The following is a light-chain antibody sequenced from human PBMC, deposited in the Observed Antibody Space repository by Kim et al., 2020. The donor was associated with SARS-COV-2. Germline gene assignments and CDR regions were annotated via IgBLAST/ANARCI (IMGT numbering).Light chain of an antibody. J-gene: IGKJ1*01. CDR3: QQYYDYPQT. V-gene: IGKV1-8*01. CDR2: GAS. Sequence: AIRITQSPSSLSASTGDRVTITCRASQGISSYLAWYQQKPGKAPKLLIYGASTLQSGVPSRFSGTGSGTDFTLTISCLQSEDFATYYCQQYYDYPQTFGHGTKVDIK. CDR1: QGISSY.